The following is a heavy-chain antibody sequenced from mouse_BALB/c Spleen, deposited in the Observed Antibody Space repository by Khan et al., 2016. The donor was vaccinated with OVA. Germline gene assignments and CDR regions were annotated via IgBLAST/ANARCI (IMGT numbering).Heavy chain of an antibody. Sequence: EVELVESGPELMKPGASVKISCKASGYSFTTYYIHWVKQSHGKSLEWIGYIDPFNDDTNYNQKFKGKATLTVDKSSSTAYMHLSSLTSEDSAVYYCARHGSISWFAYWGQGTLVTVSA. J-gene: IGHJ3*01. CDR3: ARHGSISWFAY. V-gene: IGHV1S135*01. CDR1: GYSFTTYY. CDR2: IDPFNDDT. D-gene: IGHD1-1*01.